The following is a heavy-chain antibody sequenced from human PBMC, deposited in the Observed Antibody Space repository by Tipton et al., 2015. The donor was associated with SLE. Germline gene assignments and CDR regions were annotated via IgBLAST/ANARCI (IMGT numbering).Heavy chain of an antibody. CDR3: ARGGDGPPVDY. J-gene: IGHJ4*02. Sequence: TLSLTCTVSGGSISSSSYYWGWIRQPPGKGLEWIGRIYYSGSSYYNPSLKSRVTISVDTSKNQFSLKLSSVTAADTAVYYCARGGDGPPVDYWGQGTLVTVSS. V-gene: IGHV4-39*07. D-gene: IGHD1-14*01. CDR1: GGSISSSSYY. CDR2: IYYSGSS.